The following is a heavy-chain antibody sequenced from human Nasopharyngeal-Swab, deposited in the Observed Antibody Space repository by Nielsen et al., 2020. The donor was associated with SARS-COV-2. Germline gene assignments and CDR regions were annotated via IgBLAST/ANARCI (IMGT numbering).Heavy chain of an antibody. Sequence: GESLKISCAASGFTFNNYNFNWVRQAPGKGLEWVSSISSSSYIYYADSVKGRFTISRDNAKNSLYLQMNSLRAEDTAVYYCARDGLDYDFWSAYFMDVWGQGTTVTVSS. CDR2: ISSSSYI. J-gene: IGHJ6*02. CDR3: ARDGLDYDFWSAYFMDV. D-gene: IGHD3-3*01. V-gene: IGHV3-21*01. CDR1: GFTFNNYN.